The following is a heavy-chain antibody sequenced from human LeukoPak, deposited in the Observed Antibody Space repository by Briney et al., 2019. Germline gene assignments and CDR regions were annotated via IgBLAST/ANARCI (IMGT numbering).Heavy chain of an antibody. CDR3: ARQGASPLEWLTQPFDY. CDR2: IYHSGST. CDR1: GYSISSGYY. D-gene: IGHD3-3*01. J-gene: IGHJ4*02. V-gene: IGHV4-38-2*01. Sequence: SETLSLTCAVSGYSISSGYYWGWIRQPPGKGLEWIRSIYHSGSTYYNPSLKSRVTISVDTSKNQFSLKLSSVTAADTAVYYCARQGASPLEWLTQPFDYWGQGTLVTVSS.